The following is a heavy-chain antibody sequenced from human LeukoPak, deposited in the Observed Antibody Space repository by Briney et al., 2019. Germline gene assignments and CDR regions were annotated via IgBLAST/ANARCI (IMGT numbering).Heavy chain of an antibody. Sequence: GGSLRLSCAASGFTFTDYYMSWIRQAPGKGLEWVSYISSSGGTIYYADSVKGRFTISRDNAKNSLYLQMNNLRAEDTAVYYCARPREGGATPYYFYYMDVWGKGTTVTVSS. V-gene: IGHV3-11*04. J-gene: IGHJ6*03. CDR3: ARPREGGATPYYFYYMDV. D-gene: IGHD1-26*01. CDR2: ISSSGGTI. CDR1: GFTFTDYY.